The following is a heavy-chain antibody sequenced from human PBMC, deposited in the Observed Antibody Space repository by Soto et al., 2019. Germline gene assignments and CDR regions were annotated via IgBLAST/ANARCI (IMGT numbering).Heavy chain of an antibody. CDR1: GGSISSGDYY. CDR2: IYYSGST. Sequence: SETLSLTCTVSGGSISSGDYYWSWIRQPPGKGLEWIGYIYYSGSTYYNPSLKSRVTISVDTSKNQFSLKLSSVTAAETAVYYCARDPYYDFWSGPERTPYYYYYGMDVWGQGTTVTVSS. D-gene: IGHD3-3*01. J-gene: IGHJ6*02. V-gene: IGHV4-30-4*01. CDR3: ARDPYYDFWSGPERTPYYYYYGMDV.